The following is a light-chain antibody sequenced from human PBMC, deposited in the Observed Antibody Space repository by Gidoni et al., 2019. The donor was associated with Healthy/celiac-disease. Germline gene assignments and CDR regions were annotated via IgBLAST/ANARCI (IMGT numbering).Light chain of an antibody. J-gene: IGKJ2*01. CDR1: QSISSW. CDR3: QQYNSYPYT. V-gene: IGKV1-5*01. CDR2: DAS. Sequence: IQMTQSPSTLSASVGDRVTITCRASQSISSWLAWYQQKPGKAPKLLIYDASSLESGVPSRFSGSGSGTEFTLTISSLQPDDFATYYCQQYNSYPYTFGQXTKLEIK.